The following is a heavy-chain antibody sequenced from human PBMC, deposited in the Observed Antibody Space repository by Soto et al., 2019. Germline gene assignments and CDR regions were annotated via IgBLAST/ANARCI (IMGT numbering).Heavy chain of an antibody. D-gene: IGHD3-10*01. CDR1: GVTLIGRS. V-gene: IGHV3-74*01. CDR2: IDNAGTDS. Sequence: GGSLRLSCAASGVTLIGRSMHWVRQAPGKGLVWVSGIDNAGTDSTYADSVKGRFTSSRDNAKNMLYLQMNSLRVEDTAVYYCARGWFGPDVWGKGTTVTVSS. J-gene: IGHJ6*04. CDR3: ARGWFGPDV.